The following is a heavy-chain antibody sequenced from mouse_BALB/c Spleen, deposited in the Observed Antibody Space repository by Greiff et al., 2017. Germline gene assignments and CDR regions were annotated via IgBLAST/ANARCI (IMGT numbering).Heavy chain of an antibody. D-gene: IGHD2-4*01. CDR1: GYTFTSYW. Sequence: VQLQQPGAELVRPGASVKLSCKASGYTFTSYWINWVKQRPGQGLEWIGNIYPSDSYTNYNQKFKDKATLTVDKSSSTAYMQLSSPTSEDSAVYYCTRSTMITTRYAMDYWGQGTSVTVSS. CDR3: TRSTMITTRYAMDY. V-gene: IGHV1-69*02. J-gene: IGHJ4*01. CDR2: IYPSDSYT.